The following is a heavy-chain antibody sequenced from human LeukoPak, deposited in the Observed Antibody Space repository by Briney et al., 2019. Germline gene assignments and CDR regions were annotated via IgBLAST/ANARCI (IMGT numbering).Heavy chain of an antibody. CDR3: AKDSIAVAGSAKYFQH. Sequence: GGSLRLSCAASGFTFDDYAMHWVRQAPGKGLEWVSGISWNSGSIGYADPVEGRFTISRDNAKNSLYLQMNSLRAEDTALYYCAKDSIAVAGSAKYFQHWGQGTLVTVSS. CDR2: ISWNSGSI. CDR1: GFTFDDYA. V-gene: IGHV3-9*01. J-gene: IGHJ1*01. D-gene: IGHD6-19*01.